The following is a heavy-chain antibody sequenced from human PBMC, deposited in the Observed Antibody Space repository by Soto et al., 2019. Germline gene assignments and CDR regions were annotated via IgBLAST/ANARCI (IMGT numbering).Heavy chain of an antibody. CDR2: ISSDGSSY. CDR1: GFTLTNNG. CDR3: AKDRGLAESGTWSHYYYGMDV. V-gene: IGHV3-30*18. Sequence: QVQLLESWGGVVQPGRSLRLSCVASGFTLTNNGMHWVRQAPGQGLEWVAVISSDGSSYYYGDSVRGRFTISRDTSKNTLFLEMNSLTTADTAVYYCAKDRGLAESGTWSHYYYGMDVWGQGTSVTVS. J-gene: IGHJ6*02. D-gene: IGHD1-26*01.